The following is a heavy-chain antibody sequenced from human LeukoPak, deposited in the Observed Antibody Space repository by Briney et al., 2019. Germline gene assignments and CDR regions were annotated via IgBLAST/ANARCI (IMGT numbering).Heavy chain of an antibody. CDR1: GGSFSGYY. CDR2: INHSGST. V-gene: IGHV4-34*01. J-gene: IGHJ6*04. Sequence: SETLSLTCAVYGGSFSGYYWSWIRQPPGKGLEWIGEINHSGSTNYNPSLKSRVTMSVDTSKNQFSLKLNSVTTADTAVYYCARGGRFAPIVVVVAATQLMDVWGKGTTVTVSS. CDR3: ARGGRFAPIVVVVAATQLMDV. D-gene: IGHD2-15*01.